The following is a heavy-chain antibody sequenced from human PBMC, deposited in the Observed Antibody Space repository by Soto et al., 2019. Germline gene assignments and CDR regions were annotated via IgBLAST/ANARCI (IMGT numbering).Heavy chain of an antibody. CDR3: AVAGTTFYYYGMDV. D-gene: IGHD6-19*01. CDR1: GGSFSGYY. V-gene: IGHV4-34*01. J-gene: IGHJ6*02. CDR2: INHSGST. Sequence: SETLSLTCAVYGGSFSGYYWSWIRQPPGKGLEWIGEINHSGSTNYNPSLKSRVTISVDTSKHQFSLKLSSVTAADTAVYYCAVAGTTFYYYGMDVWGQGTTVTVSS.